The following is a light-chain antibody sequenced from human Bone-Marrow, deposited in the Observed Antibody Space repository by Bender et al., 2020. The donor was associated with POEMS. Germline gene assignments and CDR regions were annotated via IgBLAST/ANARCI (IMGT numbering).Light chain of an antibody. CDR2: DVT. J-gene: IGLJ3*02. Sequence: QSALTQPRSVSASPGQSVTISCTGTSSDVGGYNYVSWYQHRPGSAPKLMIFDVTKRPSVFPDRFSGSKSCKTASLAVLWLPAEDEADYYCCSYTGTIWVFGGGTNLAVL. CDR3: CSYTGTIWV. V-gene: IGLV2-11*01. CDR1: SSDVGGYNY.